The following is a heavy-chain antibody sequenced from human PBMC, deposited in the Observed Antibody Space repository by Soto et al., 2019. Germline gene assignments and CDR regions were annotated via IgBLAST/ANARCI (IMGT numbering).Heavy chain of an antibody. V-gene: IGHV1-18*01. J-gene: IGHJ6*02. Sequence: QVQLVQSGVEVREPGASVKVSCKAVRYIFTNYGVSWVRQAPGQGLEWMGWITTYNGYTEYAKKFQGRVTMTTDASTSTAYMELGSLRSDDTAIYYCARAMTGYGMDVWGQGTTVTVSS. CDR3: ARAMTGYGMDV. CDR2: ITTYNGYT. CDR1: RYIFTNYG.